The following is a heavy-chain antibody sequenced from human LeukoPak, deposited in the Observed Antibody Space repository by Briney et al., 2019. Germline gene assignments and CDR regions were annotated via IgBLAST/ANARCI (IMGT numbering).Heavy chain of an antibody. J-gene: IGHJ4*02. CDR1: GFSVSSFG. CDR2: ISVNGETT. D-gene: IGHD6-19*01. V-gene: IGHV3-23*01. Sequence: PGGSLRLSCAVSGFSVSSFGMSWVRQAPGEGLEWVSAISVNGETTWYADSVKGRFIISRDNSKNTLYLQLSSLRAEDTAVYYCAQGYSSGWYPYWGQGSLVSVSS. CDR3: AQGYSSGWYPY.